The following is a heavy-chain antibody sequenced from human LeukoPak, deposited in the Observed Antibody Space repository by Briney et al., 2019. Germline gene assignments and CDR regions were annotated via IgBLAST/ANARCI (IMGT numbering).Heavy chain of an antibody. Sequence: GGSLRLSCAASGFTFSSYSMNWVRQAPGKGLEWVSSISSSSSYIYYADSVKGRFTISRDKAKNSLYLQMKSLRAEDTAVYYCARDTYDILTGYYPYYFDYWGQGTLVTVSS. V-gene: IGHV3-21*01. CDR2: ISSSSSYI. CDR1: GFTFSSYS. CDR3: ARDTYDILTGYYPYYFDY. J-gene: IGHJ4*02. D-gene: IGHD3-9*01.